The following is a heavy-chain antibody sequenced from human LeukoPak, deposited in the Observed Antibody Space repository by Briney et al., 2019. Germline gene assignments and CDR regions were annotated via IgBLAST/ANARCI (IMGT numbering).Heavy chain of an antibody. CDR3: ARHRERFPTFDY. CDR1: GGSISSYY. CDR2: IYYSGST. Sequence: SETLSLTCTVSGGSISSYYWSWIRQPPGQGLEWIGYIYYSGSTNYNPSLKSRVTISVDTSKNQFSLKLSSVTAADTAVYYCARHRERFPTFDYWGQGTLVTVSS. D-gene: IGHD5-24*01. V-gene: IGHV4-59*08. J-gene: IGHJ4*02.